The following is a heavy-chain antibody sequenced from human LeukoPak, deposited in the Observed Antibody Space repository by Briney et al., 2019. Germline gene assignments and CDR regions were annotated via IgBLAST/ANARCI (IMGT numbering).Heavy chain of an antibody. CDR3: ASGRDHDFWSGYYPRDAFDV. Sequence: GESLKISCKGSGYNYFSYWIGWVRQTPGKGLEWMGVFYPGDSDPRYSPSFEGQITISADKSISTAYLQWSSLKASDTAMYYCASGRDHDFWSGYYPRDAFDVWGQGTMVTVSS. J-gene: IGHJ3*01. CDR1: GYNYFSYW. CDR2: FYPGDSDP. V-gene: IGHV5-51*01. D-gene: IGHD3-3*01.